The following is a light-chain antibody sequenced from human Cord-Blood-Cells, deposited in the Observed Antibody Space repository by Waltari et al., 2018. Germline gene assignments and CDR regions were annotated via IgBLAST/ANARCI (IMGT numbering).Light chain of an antibody. CDR2: CAS. V-gene: IGKV3-15*01. CDR3: QQYNNWPPWT. CDR1: QSVSSN. Sequence: EIVMTQSPATLSVSPGERAPLSCRAMQSVSSNLAWYQQKPGQSPRLHIYCASTRATGIPARFSGSGSGTEFTLSISSLQSEDFAVYYGQQYNNWPPWTFGQGTKVEIK. J-gene: IGKJ1*01.